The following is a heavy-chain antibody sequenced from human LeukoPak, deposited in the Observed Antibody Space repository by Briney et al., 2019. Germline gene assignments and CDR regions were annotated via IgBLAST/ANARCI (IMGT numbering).Heavy chain of an antibody. V-gene: IGHV4-39*01. Sequence: PSETLSLTCTVSGGSISSSSYYWGWIRQPPGKGLEWIGSIYYSGSTYYNPSLKSRVTISVDTSKNQLSLKLSSVTAADTAVYYCASPRGIAARNAFDIWGQGTMVTVSS. J-gene: IGHJ3*02. CDR2: IYYSGST. D-gene: IGHD6-6*01. CDR3: ASPRGIAARNAFDI. CDR1: GGSISSSSYY.